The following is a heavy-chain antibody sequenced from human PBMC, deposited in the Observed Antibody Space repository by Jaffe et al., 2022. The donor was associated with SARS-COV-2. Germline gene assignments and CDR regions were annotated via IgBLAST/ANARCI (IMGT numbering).Heavy chain of an antibody. V-gene: IGHV3-48*03. CDR3: AIGAYGDGFDY. Sequence: EVQLVESGGGLVQPGGSLRLSCAASGFTFSSYEMNWVRQAPGKGLEWVSYISSSGSTIYYADSVKGRFTISRDNAKNSLYLQMNSLRAEDTAVYYCAIGAYGDGFDYWGQGTLVTVSS. D-gene: IGHD3-10*01. CDR2: ISSSGSTI. CDR1: GFTFSSYE. J-gene: IGHJ4*02.